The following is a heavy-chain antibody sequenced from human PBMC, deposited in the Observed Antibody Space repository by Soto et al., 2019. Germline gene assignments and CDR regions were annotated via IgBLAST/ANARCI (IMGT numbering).Heavy chain of an antibody. Sequence: QVQVVQSGAEVKKPGSSVKVSCKASGGTFSTDSISWVRQAPGQGLEWMGGIIPMFGTANNAQKFQGRVTITADESTSTAYMELSSLRSEDTAVYFCAREIDGYYGMDVWGQGTTVTVAS. CDR2: IIPMFGTA. V-gene: IGHV1-69*12. CDR3: AREIDGYYGMDV. CDR1: GGTFSTDS. J-gene: IGHJ6*02.